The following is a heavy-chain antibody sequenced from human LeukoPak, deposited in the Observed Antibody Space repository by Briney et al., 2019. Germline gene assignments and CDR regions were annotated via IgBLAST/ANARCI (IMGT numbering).Heavy chain of an antibody. CDR2: IYTSGST. D-gene: IGHD1-14*01. J-gene: IGHJ6*03. Sequence: SETLSLTCTVSGGSFSSYYWSWLRQPPGKGLEWIGYIYTSGSTNYNPSLKSRVTISVDTSKNQFSLKLSSVTAADTAVYYCARSLSSHTTPYYYYYMDVWGKGTTVTVSS. V-gene: IGHV4-4*09. CDR1: GGSFSSYY. CDR3: ARSLSSHTTPYYYYYMDV.